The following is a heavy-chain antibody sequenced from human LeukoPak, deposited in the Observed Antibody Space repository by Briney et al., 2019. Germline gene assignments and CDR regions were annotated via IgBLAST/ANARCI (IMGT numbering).Heavy chain of an antibody. V-gene: IGHV1-69*13. J-gene: IGHJ6*02. Sequence: GGSVKVSCKASGGTFSSYAISWVRQAPGQGLEWMGGIIPIFGTANYAQKFKGRVTITADESTSTAYMERSSLRSEDTAVYYCARALLSHPDIVEVPAAMSPNYYYYYYGMDVWGQGTTVTVSS. CDR3: ARALLSHPDIVEVPAAMSPNYYYYYYGMDV. CDR1: GGTFSSYA. D-gene: IGHD2-2*01. CDR2: IIPIFGTA.